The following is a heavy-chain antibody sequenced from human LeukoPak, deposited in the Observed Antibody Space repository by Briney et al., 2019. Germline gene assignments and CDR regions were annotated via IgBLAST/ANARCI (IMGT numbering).Heavy chain of an antibody. CDR2: INIDGSST. Sequence: GGSLRLSCAASGFTFSSYWMHWVRQAPGKGLVWVSRINIDGSSTTYADSVKGRFTISRNNAKNTLYLQMSSLRAEDTAVYYCARDPVLDDYGGNSPYWGQGTLVTVSS. V-gene: IGHV3-74*01. CDR3: ARDPVLDDYGGNSPY. D-gene: IGHD4-23*01. CDR1: GFTFSSYW. J-gene: IGHJ4*02.